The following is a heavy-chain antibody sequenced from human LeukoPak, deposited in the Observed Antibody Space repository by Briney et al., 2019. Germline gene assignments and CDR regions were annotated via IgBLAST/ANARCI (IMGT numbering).Heavy chain of an antibody. CDR1: GGSISSSSYY. D-gene: IGHD2-15*01. V-gene: IGHV4-39*01. Sequence: SETLSLTCTVSGGSISSSSYYWGWIRQPSGKGLEWIGSIYYSGSTYYNPSLKSRATISVDTSKNQFSLKLSSVTAADTAVYYCRIGIVVVVAATRFDYWGQGTLGTVSS. CDR3: RIGIVVVVAATRFDY. CDR2: IYYSGST. J-gene: IGHJ4*02.